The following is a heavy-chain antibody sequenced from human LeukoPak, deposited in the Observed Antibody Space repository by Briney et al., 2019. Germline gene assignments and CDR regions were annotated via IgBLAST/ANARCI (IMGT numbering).Heavy chain of an antibody. CDR3: AKDRASSWSLDY. Sequence: GGCLRLSCAASGFTFSSDGMHWVRQAPGKGLEWLTFISYDANTKYYSDSVRGRFTVSRDNSKNTMYLQMNSLRPEDTAMYYCAKDRASSWSLDYWGQGNLVTVSS. D-gene: IGHD6-13*01. J-gene: IGHJ4*02. V-gene: IGHV3-30*18. CDR1: GFTFSSDG. CDR2: ISYDANTK.